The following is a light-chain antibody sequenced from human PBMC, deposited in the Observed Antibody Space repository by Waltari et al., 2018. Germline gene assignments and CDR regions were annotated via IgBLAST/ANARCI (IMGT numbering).Light chain of an antibody. J-gene: IGKJ4*01. CDR3: QQYNQWPLT. V-gene: IGKV3-15*01. CDR1: LSIDDS. Sequence: EIVMTQSPATLSVSRGGSATVSCRASLSIDDSLAWYQQKPGQPPRLLIHGASTRDIGIPVRFSGSGSGTDFTLTITGLQSEDFAVYFCQQYNQWPLTFGRGTKVEIK. CDR2: GAS.